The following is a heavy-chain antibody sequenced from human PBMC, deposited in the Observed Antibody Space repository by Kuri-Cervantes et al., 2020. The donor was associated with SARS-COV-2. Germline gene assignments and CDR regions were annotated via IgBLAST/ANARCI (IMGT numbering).Heavy chain of an antibody. CDR2: INPNSGGT. CDR1: GYTFTGYY. CDR3: ARDRRIAAAGTWSKFDY. D-gene: IGHD6-13*01. Sequence: ASVKVSCKASGYTFTGYYMHWVRQAPGQGLEWMGWINPNSGGTNYAQKFQGRVTMTRDTSISTAYMELSRLRSDDTAVYYCARDRRIAAAGTWSKFDYWGQRTLVTVSS. V-gene: IGHV1-2*02. J-gene: IGHJ4*02.